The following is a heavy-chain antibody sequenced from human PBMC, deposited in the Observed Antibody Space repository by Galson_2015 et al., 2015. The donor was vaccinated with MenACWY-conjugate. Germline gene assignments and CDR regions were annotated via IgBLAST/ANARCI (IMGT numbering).Heavy chain of an antibody. CDR2: ISSSSSYI. D-gene: IGHD3-10*01. CDR3: ARELKVTMVRGVMDHYYYYGMDV. CDR1: GFTFSSYS. Sequence: SLRLSCAASGFTFSSYSMNWVRQAPGKGLEWVSSISSSSSYIYYADSVKGRFTISRDNAKNSLYLQMNSLRAEDTAVYYCARELKVTMVRGVMDHYYYYGMDVWGQGTTVTVSS. V-gene: IGHV3-21*01. J-gene: IGHJ6*02.